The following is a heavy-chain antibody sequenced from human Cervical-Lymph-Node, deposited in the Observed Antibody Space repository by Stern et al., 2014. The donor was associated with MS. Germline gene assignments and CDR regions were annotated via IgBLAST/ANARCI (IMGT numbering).Heavy chain of an antibody. CDR2: ISVTGTSA. CDR1: GVTFNTYA. CDR3: ATNPVNTFGFVYRYFES. J-gene: IGHJ4*02. D-gene: IGHD5-18*01. Sequence: EVQLVESGGGLMQPGGSLRLSCAASGVTFNTYAMAWVRQAPGEGLEWVSSISVTGTSAQSADSVKGRFTISRDNSKNTVYLQMNSLRADDTAVYYCATNPVNTFGFVYRYFESWGQGTLVTVSS. V-gene: IGHV3-23*04.